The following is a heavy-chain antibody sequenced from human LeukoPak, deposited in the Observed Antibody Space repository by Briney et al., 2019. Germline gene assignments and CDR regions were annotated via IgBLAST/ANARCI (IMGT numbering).Heavy chain of an antibody. V-gene: IGHV1-8*01. CDR3: ARGLVFWGGYYSDY. CDR2: MNPNSGNT. J-gene: IGHJ4*02. Sequence: ASVKVSCKASGYTFTSYDINWVRQATGQGLEWMGWMNPNSGNTGYAQKFQGRVTMTRNTSISTAYMELSSLRSEDTAVYYCARGLVFWGGYYSDYWGQGTLVTVSS. D-gene: IGHD3-3*01. CDR1: GYTFTSYD.